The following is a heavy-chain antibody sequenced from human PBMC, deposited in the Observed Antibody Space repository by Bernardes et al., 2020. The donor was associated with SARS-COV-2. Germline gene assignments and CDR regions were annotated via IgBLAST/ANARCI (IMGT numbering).Heavy chain of an antibody. D-gene: IGHD5-18*01. CDR1: GFNFGMYA. CDR3: AKLPSIQLWAGNNWFDP. Sequence: GGSLRLSCAASGFNFGMYAMGWVRQPPGTGLQWVSAISGTGTTKYYTDSVKGRFTISRDNSKSTLFLQMNSLRVDDTAMYYCAKLPSIQLWAGNNWFDPWGQGTPVTVSS. V-gene: IGHV3-23*01. CDR2: ISGTGTTK. J-gene: IGHJ5*02.